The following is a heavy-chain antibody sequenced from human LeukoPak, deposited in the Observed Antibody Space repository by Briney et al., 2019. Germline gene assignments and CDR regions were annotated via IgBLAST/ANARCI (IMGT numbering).Heavy chain of an antibody. CDR3: ARRGAQSKFYYFDS. CDR2: VSKTGNT. CDR1: GASLTTHY. D-gene: IGHD1-26*01. V-gene: IGHV4-59*08. J-gene: IGHJ4*02. Sequence: SETLPLTCTVSGASLTTHYWAWIRQPPGKGLEWIGFVSKTGNTNYNASLKSRVTISADTSKNTFSLKLSSLTAADTAVYFCARRGAQSKFYYFDSWGQGTLVTVSS.